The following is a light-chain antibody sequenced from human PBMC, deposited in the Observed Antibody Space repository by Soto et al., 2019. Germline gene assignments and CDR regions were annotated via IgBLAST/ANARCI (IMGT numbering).Light chain of an antibody. CDR1: QSVSRNY. CDR2: GAS. J-gene: IGKJ2*01. V-gene: IGKV3-20*01. Sequence: EFVLTQSPGTLSLSPGDRATLSCRTSQSVSRNYLAWYQQRPGQAPRLLIYGASSRATGIPDRFSGSGSGTDFTLTIDRLEPEDFAVYSCQQYGTSPYTFGQGTKLEIK. CDR3: QQYGTSPYT.